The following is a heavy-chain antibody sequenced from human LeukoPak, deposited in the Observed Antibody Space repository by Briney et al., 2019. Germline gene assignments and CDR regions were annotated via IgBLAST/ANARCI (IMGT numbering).Heavy chain of an antibody. Sequence: GGSLRLSCAASGFIFDDYAMHWVRQAPGKGLEWVSLITGDGAGTYYEDSVRGRFTISRDNSKNSLYLVMNSLRTEDTALYYCTKGRVATVGGAKYAMDVWGQGTTVTVSS. CDR3: TKGRVATVGGAKYAMDV. D-gene: IGHD5-12*01. J-gene: IGHJ6*02. CDR2: ITGDGAGT. CDR1: GFIFDDYA. V-gene: IGHV3-43*02.